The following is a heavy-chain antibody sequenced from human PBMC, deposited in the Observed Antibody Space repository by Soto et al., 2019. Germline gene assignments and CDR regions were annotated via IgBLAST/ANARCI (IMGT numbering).Heavy chain of an antibody. J-gene: IGHJ4*02. D-gene: IGHD6-19*01. V-gene: IGHV3-73*01. CDR1: GFIFSGSS. Sequence: PGGALRLSFAASGFIFSGSSMHWVPEAFGKGLEWVGRIRSKANNYATVYAASVKGRFTISRDDSKNTLYLQMSSLRAEDTAVYYCVKGSSGWLSDYWGQGTLVTVS. CDR2: IRSKANNYAT. CDR3: VKGSSGWLSDY.